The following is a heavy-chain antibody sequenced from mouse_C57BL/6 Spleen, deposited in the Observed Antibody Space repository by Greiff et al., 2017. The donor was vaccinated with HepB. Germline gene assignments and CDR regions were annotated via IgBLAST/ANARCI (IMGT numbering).Heavy chain of an antibody. CDR2: IDPSDSET. V-gene: IGHV1-52*01. CDR1: GYTFTSYW. CDR3: ASDYDVLVAY. J-gene: IGHJ2*01. D-gene: IGHD2-4*01. Sequence: QVQLQQPGAELVRPGSSVKLSCKASGYTFTSYWMHWVKQRPIQGLEWIGNIDPSDSETHYNQKFKDKATLTVDKSSSTAYMPLSSLTSEDSAVYYCASDYDVLVAYWGQGTTLTVSS.